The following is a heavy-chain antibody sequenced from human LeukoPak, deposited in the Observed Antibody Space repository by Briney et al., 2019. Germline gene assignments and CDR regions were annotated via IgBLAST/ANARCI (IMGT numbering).Heavy chain of an antibody. Sequence: GGSLRLSCEAAEFTFSTFGMHWVRQAPGKGLEWVAVISSDGSNKYYADSVKGRFTISRDNSKNTLYLQMNSLRAEDAAVYYCAKEITVRQNYWGQGTLVTVSS. CDR2: ISSDGSNK. CDR1: EFTFSTFG. V-gene: IGHV3-30*18. D-gene: IGHD4-17*01. J-gene: IGHJ4*02. CDR3: AKEITVRQNY.